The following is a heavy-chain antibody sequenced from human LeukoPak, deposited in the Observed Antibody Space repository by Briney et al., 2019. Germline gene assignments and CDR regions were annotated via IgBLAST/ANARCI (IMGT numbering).Heavy chain of an antibody. J-gene: IGHJ4*02. D-gene: IGHD3-16*02. V-gene: IGHV3-7*01. Sequence: GGSLRLSCAASGFTFSETWMAGVRQVPGKGLEWVANIKQDGSEKYYVDSVKGRFTISRDNAKNSLYLQMNSLRAEDTAVYYCARDRRYLDYWGQGTLVTVSS. CDR2: IKQDGSEK. CDR3: ARDRRYLDY. CDR1: GFTFSETW.